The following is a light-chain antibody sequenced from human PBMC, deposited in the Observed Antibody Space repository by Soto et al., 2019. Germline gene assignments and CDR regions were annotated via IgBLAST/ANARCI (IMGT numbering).Light chain of an antibody. V-gene: IGLV2-14*01. CDR1: SSDIGGYNF. CDR3: TSYSTASTYV. Sequence: QSALTQPASVSGSPGQSITIACTGTSSDIGGYNFVSWYQQHPGKAPKLLIYDVGNRPSGVSNRFAGSKSGNTASLTSSGLQAEDEAHYYCTSYSTASTYVFGTGTKLSVL. CDR2: DVG. J-gene: IGLJ1*01.